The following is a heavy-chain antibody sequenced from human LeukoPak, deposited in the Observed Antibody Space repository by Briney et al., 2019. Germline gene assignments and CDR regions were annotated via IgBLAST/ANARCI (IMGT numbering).Heavy chain of an antibody. V-gene: IGHV3-30*01. CDR3: ARDMPYYYDSSGFLNIDY. Sequence: QPGGSLRLSCAASGFTFSSYAMHWVRQAPGKGLEWVAVISYDGSSKYYADSVKGRFTISRDNSKNTLYLQMNSLRAEDTAVYYCARDMPYYYDSSGFLNIDYWGQGTLVTVSS. J-gene: IGHJ4*02. CDR2: ISYDGSSK. CDR1: GFTFSSYA. D-gene: IGHD3-22*01.